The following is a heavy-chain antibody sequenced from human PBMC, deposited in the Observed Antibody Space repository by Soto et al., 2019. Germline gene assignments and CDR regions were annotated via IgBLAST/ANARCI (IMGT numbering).Heavy chain of an antibody. CDR2: IYYRGSV. Sequence: SETLSLTCTVSGGSIPSYHWSWIRQPPGKGLEWIGYIYYRGSVNYNPSLQSRVSISAYASKSQVSLKLTSVTAADTAMYYCARHVGLRDPYDYWGQGILVTV. V-gene: IGHV4-59*08. CDR3: ARHVGLRDPYDY. CDR1: GGSIPSYH. J-gene: IGHJ4*02. D-gene: IGHD3-10*01.